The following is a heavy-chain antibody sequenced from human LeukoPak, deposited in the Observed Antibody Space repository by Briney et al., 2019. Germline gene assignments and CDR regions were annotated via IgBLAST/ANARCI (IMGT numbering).Heavy chain of an antibody. CDR2: IYHSGST. V-gene: IGHV4-30-2*01. J-gene: IGHJ4*02. Sequence: SETLSLTCTVSGGSISSYSWSWIRQPPGKGLEWIGYIYHSGSTYYNPSLKSRVTISVDRSKNQFSLKLSSVTAADTAVYYCARGRSGDYDYWGQGTLVTVSS. CDR1: GGSISSYS. D-gene: IGHD4-17*01. CDR3: ARGRSGDYDY.